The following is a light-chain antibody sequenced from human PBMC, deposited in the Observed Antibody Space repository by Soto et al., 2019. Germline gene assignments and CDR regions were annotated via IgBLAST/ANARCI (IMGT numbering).Light chain of an antibody. J-gene: IGKJ5*01. CDR3: QQYNNWLTIT. V-gene: IGKV3-15*01. Sequence: EIVMTQSPATLSVSPGERATLSCSSSQSVSSNLAWYQQKPGQAPRLLIYGASTRATGIPASFSGSGSGTEFTLTISSLKSEDFAVYYCQQYNNWLTITFGQGTRLEIK. CDR1: QSVSSN. CDR2: GAS.